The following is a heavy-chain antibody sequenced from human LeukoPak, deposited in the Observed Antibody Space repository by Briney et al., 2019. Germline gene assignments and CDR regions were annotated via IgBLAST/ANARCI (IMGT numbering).Heavy chain of an antibody. CDR3: TRSNYGSYDY. D-gene: IGHD3-10*01. CDR2: MNPNIGDV. V-gene: IGHV1-8*01. CDR1: GYTFATYD. J-gene: IGHJ4*02. Sequence: GASVKVSCKASGYTFATYDINWVRQATGQGLEWMGWMNPNIGDVGYAQKFQGRDTMTKDTSISTAYMELTSLTSEDTAVYYCTRSNYGSYDYWGQGTLVTVSS.